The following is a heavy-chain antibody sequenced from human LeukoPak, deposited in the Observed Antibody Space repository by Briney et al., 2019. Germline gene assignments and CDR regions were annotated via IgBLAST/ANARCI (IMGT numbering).Heavy chain of an antibody. CDR1: GFTFSSYA. V-gene: IGHV3-23*01. J-gene: IGHJ5*02. CDR2: ISGSGGST. D-gene: IGHD2-2*01. Sequence: GGSLRLSCAASGFTFSSYAMSWVRQAPGKGLEWVSAISGSGGSTYYADSVKGRFTISRDNSKNTLYLQMNSLRAEDTAVYYCANFKTPCCSSTSCPGNWFDPWGQGTLVTVSS. CDR3: ANFKTPCCSSTSCPGNWFDP.